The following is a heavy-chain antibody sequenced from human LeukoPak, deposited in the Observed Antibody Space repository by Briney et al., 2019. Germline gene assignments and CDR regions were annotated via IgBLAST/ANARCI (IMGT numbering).Heavy chain of an antibody. CDR2: IYTSGST. V-gene: IGHV4-61*02. CDR1: GGSISSGSYY. Sequence: SQTLSLTXTVSGGSISSGSYYWRWIRQPAGKGLDWIGRIYTSGSTNYNPSLKSRVTISVDTSKNQFSLKLSSVTAADTAVYYCARVQLELRGYYYYMDVWGKGTTVTVSS. CDR3: ARVQLELRGYYYYMDV. J-gene: IGHJ6*03. D-gene: IGHD1-7*01.